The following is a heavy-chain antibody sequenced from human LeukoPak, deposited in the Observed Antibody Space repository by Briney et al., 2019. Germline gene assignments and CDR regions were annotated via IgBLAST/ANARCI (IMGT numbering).Heavy chain of an antibody. CDR2: IKQDGSEK. V-gene: IGHV3-7*01. D-gene: IGHD4-23*01. CDR3: SRHHKRDYGGNSWDY. CDR1: GFTFSSYW. J-gene: IGHJ4*02. Sequence: PGGSLRLSCAASGFTFSSYWMSCVRQAPGKGLEWVANIKQDGSEKYYVDSVKGRFTISRDNTKNSPYLQTNSQRADDTAVYYCSRHHKRDYGGNSWDYWGQGTLVTVSS.